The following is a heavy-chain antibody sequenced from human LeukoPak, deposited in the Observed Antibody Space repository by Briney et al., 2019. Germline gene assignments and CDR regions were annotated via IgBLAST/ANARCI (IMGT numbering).Heavy chain of an antibody. CDR3: AKLATRSYSPFDY. CDR1: GFTFSSYA. J-gene: IGHJ4*02. V-gene: IGHV3-23*01. CDR2: ISGSGGGT. Sequence: PGGSLRLSCAASGFTFSSYAMSWVRQAPGKGLEWVSTISGSGGGTYYADSVKGRFTISRDNSKNTLYLQMNSLRAEDTAVYYCAKLATRSYSPFDYWGQGTLVTVSS. D-gene: IGHD1-26*01.